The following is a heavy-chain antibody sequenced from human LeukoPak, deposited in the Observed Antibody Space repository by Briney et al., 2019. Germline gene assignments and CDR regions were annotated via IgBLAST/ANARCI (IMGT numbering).Heavy chain of an antibody. CDR2: IIPMFGIA. CDR1: GGTFSRYA. Sequence: SVKVSCKASGGTFSRYAISWVRQAPGQGLEWMGGIIPMFGIANYAQKFQGRVTITADESTGTAYMELSSLRSEDTAVYYCARDRPYTGGWRGFDYWGQGTLVTVSS. D-gene: IGHD6-19*01. V-gene: IGHV1-69*01. CDR3: ARDRPYTGGWRGFDY. J-gene: IGHJ4*02.